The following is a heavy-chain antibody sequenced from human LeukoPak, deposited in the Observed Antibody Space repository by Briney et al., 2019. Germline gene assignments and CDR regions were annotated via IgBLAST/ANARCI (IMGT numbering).Heavy chain of an antibody. V-gene: IGHV4-61*02. Sequence: SQTLSLTCDVSGGSISSGTHYWTWVRQPVGKGLEWLGRVFTSGSPTYNSSLKSRLTISLDKSKNQFSLKLSSVTAADTAVYYCARKRRWGYSSSWYYFDYWGQGTLVTVSS. J-gene: IGHJ4*02. CDR2: VFTSGSP. CDR3: ARKRRWGYSSSWYYFDY. CDR1: GGSISSGTHY. D-gene: IGHD6-13*01.